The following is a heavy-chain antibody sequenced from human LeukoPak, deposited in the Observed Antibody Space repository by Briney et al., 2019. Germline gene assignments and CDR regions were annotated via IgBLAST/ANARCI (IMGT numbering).Heavy chain of an antibody. Sequence: ASVKVSCKASGYTFTSYYMHWVRQAPGQGLEWMGIINPSGGSTSYAQKFQGRVTMTEDTSTDTAYMELSSLRSEDTAVYYCATAGKSRAFDIWGRGTMVTVSS. CDR3: ATAGKSRAFDI. J-gene: IGHJ3*02. CDR1: GYTFTSYY. V-gene: IGHV1-46*01. CDR2: INPSGGST.